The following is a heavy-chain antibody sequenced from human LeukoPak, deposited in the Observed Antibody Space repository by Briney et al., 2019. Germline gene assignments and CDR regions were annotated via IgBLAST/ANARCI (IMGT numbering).Heavy chain of an antibody. Sequence: SETLSLTCAVSGGSISSGGYSWSWIRQPPGKGLEWIGYIYHSGSTYYNPSLKSRVTISVDRSKNQFSLKLSSVTAADTAVYYCAGGPLGYFDYWGQGTLVTVSS. D-gene: IGHD3-10*01. J-gene: IGHJ4*02. CDR1: GGSISSGGYS. CDR3: AGGPLGYFDY. V-gene: IGHV4-30-2*01. CDR2: IYHSGST.